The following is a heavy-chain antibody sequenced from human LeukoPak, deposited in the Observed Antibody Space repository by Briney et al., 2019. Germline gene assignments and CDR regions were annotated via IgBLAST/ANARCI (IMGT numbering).Heavy chain of an antibody. CDR1: GLTVSGNY. CDR3: AGCRCNYHYFEH. J-gene: IGHJ4*02. CDR2: IYSGGST. Sequence: GGSLRLSCAASGLTVSGNYMTWVRQAPGKGLECVSVIYSGGSTYYADSVEGRFTISRDNSKNTLYLHMNSLRAEDTAVYYCAGCRCNYHYFEHWGQGTLVTVSS. V-gene: IGHV3-66*01. D-gene: IGHD4-11*01.